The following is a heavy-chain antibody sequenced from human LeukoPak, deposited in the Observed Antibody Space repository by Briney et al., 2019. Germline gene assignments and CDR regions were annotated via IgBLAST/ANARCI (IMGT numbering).Heavy chain of an antibody. J-gene: IGHJ4*02. V-gene: IGHV3-74*01. CDR1: GVSFSTTW. CDR2: VSSDGSR. D-gene: IGHD3-16*01. Sequence: QPGGSLRLSCAASGVSFSTTWMHWVRQAPGKGLMWVSHVSSDGSRTYADSVKDRFTVSRDNNKDMVYLQISSLRAEDTAVYYCATDGAYGLTHWGQGTLVTVSS. CDR3: ATDGAYGLTH.